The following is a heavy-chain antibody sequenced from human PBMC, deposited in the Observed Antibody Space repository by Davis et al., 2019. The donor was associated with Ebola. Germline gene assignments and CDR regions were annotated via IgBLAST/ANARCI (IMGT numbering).Heavy chain of an antibody. CDR1: GGSFSGYY. CDR2: INHSGST. Sequence: MPSETLSLTCAVYGGSFSGYYWSWIRQPPGKGLEWIGEINHSGSTNYNPSLKSRVTISVDTSKNQFSLKLSSVTAADTAVYYCARVPFSYYYDSSGYYTRGGLFDYWGQGTLVTVSS. CDR3: ARVPFSYYYDSSGYYTRGGLFDY. D-gene: IGHD3-22*01. V-gene: IGHV4-34*01. J-gene: IGHJ4*02.